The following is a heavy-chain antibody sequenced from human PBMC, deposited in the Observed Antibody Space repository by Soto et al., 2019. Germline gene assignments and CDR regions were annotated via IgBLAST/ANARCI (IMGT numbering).Heavy chain of an antibody. V-gene: IGHV4-39*01. D-gene: IGHD2-8*01. J-gene: IGHJ6*03. Sequence: SETLSLTCTVSGVSISSSSYYWGWIRQPPGKGLEWIGSIYYSGSTYYNPSLKSRVTISVDTSKNQFSLKLSSVTAADTAVYYCARLTYCTNGVCSRKAYYYYYMDVWGKGTTVTVSS. CDR1: GVSISSSSYY. CDR3: ARLTYCTNGVCSRKAYYYYYMDV. CDR2: IYYSGST.